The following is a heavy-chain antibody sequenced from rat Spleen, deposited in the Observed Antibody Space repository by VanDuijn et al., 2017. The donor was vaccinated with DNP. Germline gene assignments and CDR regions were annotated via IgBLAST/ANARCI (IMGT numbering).Heavy chain of an antibody. CDR3: ARWSRYFDY. CDR1: GYSISSNY. CDR2: ISYSGST. V-gene: IGHV3-1*01. Sequence: ESGPGLVKPSQSLSLTCSVTGYSISSNYWGWIRKFPGSKMEWMGYISYSGSTGYNPSLKSRITITRDTSKNQFFLQLNSVTAEDTATYYCARWSRYFDYWGQGVMVTVSS. J-gene: IGHJ2*01.